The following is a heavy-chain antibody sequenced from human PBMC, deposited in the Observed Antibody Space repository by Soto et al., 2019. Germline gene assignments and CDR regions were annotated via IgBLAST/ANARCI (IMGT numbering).Heavy chain of an antibody. CDR3: ARTKCSGGSCYSWSLDY. CDR1: GFTFSSYG. CDR2: ISYDGSNK. D-gene: IGHD2-15*01. J-gene: IGHJ4*02. Sequence: GGSLRLSCAASGFTFSSYGMHWVRQAPGKGLEWVAVISYDGSNKYYADSVKGRFTISRDNSKNTLYLQMNSLRAEDTAVYYCARTKCSGGSCYSWSLDYWGQGTPVTVSS. V-gene: IGHV3-30*03.